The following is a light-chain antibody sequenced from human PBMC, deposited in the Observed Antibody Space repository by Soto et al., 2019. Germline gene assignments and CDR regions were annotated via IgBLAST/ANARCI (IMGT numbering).Light chain of an antibody. CDR1: NIGSKS. Sequence: SYELTQPPSVSVAPGQTARITCGGDNIGSKSVHWYQQKPGQAPVLVVYDDSGRPSGIPERFSGSNSGNTATLTIGRVEAGDEADYYCNSYGGNTNVVFGGGTKLTVL. V-gene: IGLV3-21*02. CDR2: DDS. J-gene: IGLJ2*01. CDR3: NSYGGNTNVV.